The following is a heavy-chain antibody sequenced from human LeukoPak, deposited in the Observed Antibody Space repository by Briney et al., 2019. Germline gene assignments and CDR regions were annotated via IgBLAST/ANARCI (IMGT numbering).Heavy chain of an antibody. CDR2: IYSGGST. CDR1: GFTVSSNY. CDR3: ARATMIRSRGYYFDY. V-gene: IGHV3-53*01. J-gene: IGHJ4*02. D-gene: IGHD3-22*01. Sequence: GGSLRLSCAASGFTVSSNYMSWVRQPAGKGLEWVSVIYSGGSTYYADSVKGRFTISRDNSKNTLYLQMNSLRTEDTAVYYCARATMIRSRGYYFDYWGQGTLVTVSS.